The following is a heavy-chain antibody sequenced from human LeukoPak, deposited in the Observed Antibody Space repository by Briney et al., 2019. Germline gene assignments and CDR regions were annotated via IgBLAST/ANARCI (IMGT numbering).Heavy chain of an antibody. V-gene: IGHV3-21*01. D-gene: IGHD2-15*01. Sequence: PGGSLTLSCAPSGFTLSSYSMNWVRQAPGKGLEWVSSISRSRSYRYYADSVKGRFTISRDNAKNSLYLQMNSLRAEDTAVYYCARDYCSGVSCYYFDYWGQGTLVTVSS. CDR1: GFTLSSYS. CDR2: ISRSRSYR. CDR3: ARDYCSGVSCYYFDY. J-gene: IGHJ4*02.